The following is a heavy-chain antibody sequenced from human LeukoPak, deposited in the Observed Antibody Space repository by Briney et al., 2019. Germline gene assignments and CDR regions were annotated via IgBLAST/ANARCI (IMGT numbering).Heavy chain of an antibody. D-gene: IGHD3-10*01. V-gene: IGHV4-39*01. CDR1: GGSLSSSSTSY. CDR3: ARGGRYHYGY. CDR2: MNYGGTS. Sequence: SETLSLTCTVSGGSLSSSSTSYWGWIRQPPGKGLEWIGSMNYGGTSHYNPSLKSRVTISVDTSKKHFSLKLTSVTAADTAVYYCARGGRYHYGYWGQGTLVTVSS. J-gene: IGHJ4*02.